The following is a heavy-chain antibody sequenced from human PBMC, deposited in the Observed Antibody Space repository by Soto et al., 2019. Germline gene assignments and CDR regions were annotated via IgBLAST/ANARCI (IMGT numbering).Heavy chain of an antibody. J-gene: IGHJ4*02. CDR2: INHSGST. CDR3: ARGESVDIVAQDDHTPYYFDY. CDR1: GGSFSGYY. D-gene: IGHD5-12*01. Sequence: SETLSLTCAVYGGSFSGYYWSWIRQPPGKGLEWIGEINHSGSTNYNPSLKSRVTISVDTSKNQFSLKLSSVTAADTAVYYCARGESVDIVAQDDHTPYYFDYWGQGTLVTVSS. V-gene: IGHV4-34*01.